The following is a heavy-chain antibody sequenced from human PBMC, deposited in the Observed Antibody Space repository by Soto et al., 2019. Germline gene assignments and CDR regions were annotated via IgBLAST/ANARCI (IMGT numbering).Heavy chain of an antibody. CDR2: IKSKTDGGTT. CDR3: TTDGSYYDILTGYSPYFDY. Sequence: GGSLRLSCAASGFTFSNAWMSWVRQAPGKGLEWVGRIKSKTDGGTTDYAAPVKGRFTISRDDSKNTLYLQMNSLKTEDTAVYYCTTDGSYYDILTGYSPYFDYWGQGTLVTVSS. CDR1: GFTFSNAW. V-gene: IGHV3-15*01. D-gene: IGHD3-9*01. J-gene: IGHJ4*02.